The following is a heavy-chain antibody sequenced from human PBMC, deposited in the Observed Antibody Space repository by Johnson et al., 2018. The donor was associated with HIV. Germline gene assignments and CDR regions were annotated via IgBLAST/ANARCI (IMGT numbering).Heavy chain of an antibody. V-gene: IGHV3-23*04. J-gene: IGHJ3*01. CDR1: GFSISNYA. D-gene: IGHD1-1*01. CDR3: AREGNWNPTYGFDV. Sequence: VQLVESGGGLVQPGGSLRLACVTSGFSISNYAMHWVRQAPGKGLEWVSAISGSGGSTYYADSVKGRFTISRDNSKNTLYLQMNSLRPEDTAVYFCAREGNWNPTYGFDVWGQGTMVTVSS. CDR2: ISGSGGST.